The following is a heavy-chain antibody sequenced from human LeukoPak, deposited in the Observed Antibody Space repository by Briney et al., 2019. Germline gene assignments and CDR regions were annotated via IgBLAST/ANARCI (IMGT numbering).Heavy chain of an antibody. D-gene: IGHD1-26*01. Sequence: GSLRLSCAAYGFTFSNYEMNWVRQSPGKGLEWIGEINHSGSTNYNPSLKSRVTISVDTSKNQFSLKLSSVTAADTAVYYCASGWDHWYFDLWGRGTLVTLSS. CDR1: GFTFSNYE. J-gene: IGHJ2*01. CDR2: INHSGST. V-gene: IGHV4-34*01. CDR3: ASGWDHWYFDL.